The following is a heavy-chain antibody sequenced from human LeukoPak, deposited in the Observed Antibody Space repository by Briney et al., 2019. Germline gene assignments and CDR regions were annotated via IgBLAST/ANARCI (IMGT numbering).Heavy chain of an antibody. CDR1: GGTFSIYA. CDR3: ARAPVPYYYYYGMDV. CDR2: IIPIFGTA. V-gene: IGHV1-69*13. J-gene: IGHJ6*02. Sequence: SVKVSCKASGGTFSIYAISWVRQAPGQGLEWMGGIIPIFGTANYAQKFQGRVTITADESTSTAYMELSSLRSEDTAVYYCARAPVPYYYYYGMDVWGQGTTVTVSS.